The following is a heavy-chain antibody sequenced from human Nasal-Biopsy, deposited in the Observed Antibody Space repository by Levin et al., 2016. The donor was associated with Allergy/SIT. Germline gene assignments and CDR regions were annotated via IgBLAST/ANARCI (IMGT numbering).Heavy chain of an antibody. CDR3: VKDQGVGNYNSNWNALDY. CDR1: GFTFSSYG. D-gene: IGHD1-1*01. Sequence: GESLKISCAASGFTFSSYGMSWVRQAPGKGLEWVSTVSISGSGTHYADSVRGRFTISRDNSKNTLFFQMNSLRAEDTAVYYCVKDQGVGNYNSNWNALDYWGQGTLVTVSP. J-gene: IGHJ4*02. CDR2: VSISGSGT. V-gene: IGHV3-23*01.